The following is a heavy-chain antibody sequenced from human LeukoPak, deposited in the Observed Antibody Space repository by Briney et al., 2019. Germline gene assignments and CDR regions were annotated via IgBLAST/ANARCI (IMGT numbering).Heavy chain of an antibody. CDR2: INPSSGST. J-gene: IGHJ3*02. CDR1: GYTFTSYY. Sequence: GASVKVSCKASGYTFTSYYMHWVRQAPGQGLGWMGIINPSSGSTSYAQKFQGRVTMTRDTSTSTVYMELSSLRSEDTAVYYCAREGRIAFDIWGQGTMVTVSS. D-gene: IGHD2-15*01. V-gene: IGHV1-46*01. CDR3: AREGRIAFDI.